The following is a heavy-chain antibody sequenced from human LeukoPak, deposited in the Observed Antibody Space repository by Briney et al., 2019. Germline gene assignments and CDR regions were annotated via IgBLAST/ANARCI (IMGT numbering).Heavy chain of an antibody. D-gene: IGHD3-9*01. V-gene: IGHV4-34*01. CDR3: AREATTGYSDAFDI. Sequence: PSETLSLTCAVYGASFTVYYWSWISQPPGKGLEWIGEIKHSGCTNYKPSLKSRVTISVDTSKNQFSLKLSSVTAADTAVYYCAREATTGYSDAFDIWGEGTMVTVSS. CDR1: GASFTVYY. CDR2: IKHSGCT. J-gene: IGHJ3*02.